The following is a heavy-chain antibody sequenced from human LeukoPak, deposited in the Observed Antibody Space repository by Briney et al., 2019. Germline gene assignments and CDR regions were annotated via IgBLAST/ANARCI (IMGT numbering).Heavy chain of an antibody. D-gene: IGHD6-6*01. CDR2: IGGNSGGT. CDR1: GFTFRSYA. V-gene: IGHV3-23*01. CDR3: AREMYSSSSYDSYYYGMDV. J-gene: IGHJ6*02. Sequence: PGASLRLSCAASGFTFRSYAMNWVRQAPGKGLEWVSAIGGNSGGTNYADSVKGRFTISRDNSKNTLYLQMNSLRAEDTAVYYCAREMYSSSSYDSYYYGMDVWGQGTTVTVSS.